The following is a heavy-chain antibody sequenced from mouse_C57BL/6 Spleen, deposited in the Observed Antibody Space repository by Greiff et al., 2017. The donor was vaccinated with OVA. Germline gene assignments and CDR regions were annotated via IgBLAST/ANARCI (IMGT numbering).Heavy chain of an antibody. J-gene: IGHJ2*01. CDR1: GYTFTSYW. Sequence: QVQLQQPGAELVRPGSSVKLSCKASGYTFTSYWMDWVKQRPGQGLEWIGNIYPSDSETHYNQKFKDKATLTVDKSSSTAYMQLSSLTSEDSSVYSCARTGSSSYNYRGQGTTLTVSS. V-gene: IGHV1-61*01. CDR2: IYPSDSET. D-gene: IGHD3-2*02. CDR3: ARTGSSSYNY.